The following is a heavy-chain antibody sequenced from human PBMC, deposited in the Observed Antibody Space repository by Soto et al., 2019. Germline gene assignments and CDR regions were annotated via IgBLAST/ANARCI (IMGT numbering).Heavy chain of an antibody. CDR3: ARVIEIAVADY. J-gene: IGHJ4*02. V-gene: IGHV4-34*01. D-gene: IGHD6-19*01. CDR2: INHSGST. Sequence: SETLSLTCAVYGGSFSGYYWSWIRQPPGKGLEWIGEINHSGSTNYNPSLKRRVTISVDTSKNQFSLKLSSVTAADTAVYYCARVIEIAVADYWGQGTLVTV. CDR1: GGSFSGYY.